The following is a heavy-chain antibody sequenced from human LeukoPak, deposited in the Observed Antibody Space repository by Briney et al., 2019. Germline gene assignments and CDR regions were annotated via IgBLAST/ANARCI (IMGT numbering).Heavy chain of an antibody. D-gene: IGHD5-18*01. J-gene: IGHJ5*02. CDR2: INPNSGGT. CDR1: GYTFTGYY. Sequence: GASVKVSCKASGYTFTGYYMHWVRQAPGQGLEWMGWINPNSGGTNYAQKFQGRVTMTRDTSISTAYMELSRLRSEDTAVYYCARDTRRGYSYEKRPWGQEPWSPSPQ. CDR3: ARDTRRGYSYEKRP. V-gene: IGHV1-2*02.